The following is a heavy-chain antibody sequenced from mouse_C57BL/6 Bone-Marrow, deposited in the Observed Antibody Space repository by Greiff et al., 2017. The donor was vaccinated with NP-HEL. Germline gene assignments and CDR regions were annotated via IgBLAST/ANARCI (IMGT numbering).Heavy chain of an antibody. J-gene: IGHJ1*03. CDR1: GFTFSSYA. Sequence: EVQGVESGGGLVKPGGSLKLSCAASGFTFSSYAMSWVRQTPEKRLEWVATISDGGSYTYYPDNVKGRFTISRDNAKNNLYLQMSHLKSEDTAMYYCARDYYGSSWWYFDVWGTGTTVTVSS. V-gene: IGHV5-4*01. D-gene: IGHD1-1*01. CDR3: ARDYYGSSWWYFDV. CDR2: ISDGGSYT.